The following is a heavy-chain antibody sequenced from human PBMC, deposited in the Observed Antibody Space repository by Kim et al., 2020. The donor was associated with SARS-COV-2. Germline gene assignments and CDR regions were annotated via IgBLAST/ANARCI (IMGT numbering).Heavy chain of an antibody. Sequence: ADSVKGRFTISRDNAKNSLYLQMNSLRAEDTALYYCAKDTGLGATPNFDYWGQGTLVTVSS. D-gene: IGHD1-26*01. CDR3: AKDTGLGATPNFDY. J-gene: IGHJ4*02. V-gene: IGHV3-9*01.